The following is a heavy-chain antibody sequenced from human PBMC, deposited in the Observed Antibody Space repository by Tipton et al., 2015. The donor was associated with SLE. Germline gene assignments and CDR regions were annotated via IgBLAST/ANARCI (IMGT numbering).Heavy chain of an antibody. Sequence: TLSLTCAVSGGSISSGGYSWSWIRQPPGKGLEWIGYIYHSGSTYYHPSLKSRVSISVDTSKRQFSRKLNSVTAADTAVYYCATSITGTTSDYWGQGTLITCSS. D-gene: IGHD1-7*01. J-gene: IGHJ4*02. CDR1: GGSISSGGYS. CDR3: ATSITGTTSDY. V-gene: IGHV4-30-2*05. CDR2: IYHSGST.